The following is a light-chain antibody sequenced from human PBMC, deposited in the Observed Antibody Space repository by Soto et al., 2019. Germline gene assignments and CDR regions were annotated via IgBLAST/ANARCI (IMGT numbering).Light chain of an antibody. J-gene: IGLJ1*01. Sequence: QSALTQPRSVSGSPGQSVTISCSGTSADIGGYDYVSWYQHHPGKAPKLMIYDVNKRPSGVPDRFSGSKSGNTASLTISGLRADDEADYYCCSYAGSHTFDVFGTGTKVIVL. V-gene: IGLV2-11*01. CDR3: CSYAGSHTFDV. CDR2: DVN. CDR1: SADIGGYDY.